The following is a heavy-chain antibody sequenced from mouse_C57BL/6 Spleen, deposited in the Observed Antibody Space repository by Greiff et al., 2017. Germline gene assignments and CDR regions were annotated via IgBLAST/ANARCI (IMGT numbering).Heavy chain of an antibody. CDR1: GYTFTSYW. Sequence: QVQLQQPGAELVRPGSSVNLSCKASGYTFTSYWMDWVKQRPGQGLEWIGNIYPSDSETHYNQKFKDKATLTVDKSSSTAYMQLSSLTSEDSAVYYCAIPGIYYGSEYFDYWGQGTTLTVSS. J-gene: IGHJ2*01. CDR2: IYPSDSET. V-gene: IGHV1-61*01. CDR3: AIPGIYYGSEYFDY. D-gene: IGHD1-1*01.